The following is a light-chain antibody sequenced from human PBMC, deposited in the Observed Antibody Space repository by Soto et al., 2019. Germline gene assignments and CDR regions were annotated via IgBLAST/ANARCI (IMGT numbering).Light chain of an antibody. V-gene: IGKV3-15*01. CDR1: QSVSTY. Sequence: VVLTQSQGTLSLSPWERETLPCRASQSVSTYVTYLAWYQQKPGQAPRLLIHGASTRATAIPARFSGSGSGTEFTLTISSLQSEDFAVYYCQQYSNWPLTFGGGTEVDIK. J-gene: IGKJ4*01. CDR2: GAS. CDR3: QQYSNWPLT.